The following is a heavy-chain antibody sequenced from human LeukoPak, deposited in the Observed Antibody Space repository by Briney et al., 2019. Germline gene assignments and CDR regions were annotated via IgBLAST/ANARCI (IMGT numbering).Heavy chain of an antibody. D-gene: IGHD3-9*01. CDR2: INPNSGGT. V-gene: IGHV1-2*02. CDR3: ARDDYDILTGYTDAFDI. CDR1: GYTFTGYY. Sequence: ASVKVSCKASGYTFTGYYMHWVRQAPGQGLEWMGWINPNSGGTNYAQKFQGRVTMTRDTSISTAYMELSRLRSDDTAVYYCARDDYDILTGYTDAFDIWGQGTMVTVSS. J-gene: IGHJ3*02.